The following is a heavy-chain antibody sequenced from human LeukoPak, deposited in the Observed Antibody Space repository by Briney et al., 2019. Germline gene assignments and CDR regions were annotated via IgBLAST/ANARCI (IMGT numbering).Heavy chain of an antibody. CDR3: ARTDYGDKVDY. V-gene: IGHV4-39*07. J-gene: IGHJ4*02. CDR1: GGSISSSSYY. D-gene: IGHD4-17*01. CDR2: IYYSGST. Sequence: SETLSLTCTVSGGSISSSSYYWGWIRQPPGKGLEWIGSIYYSGSTNYNPSLKSRVTISVDTSKNQFSLKLSSVTAADTAVYYCARTDYGDKVDYWGQGTLVTVSS.